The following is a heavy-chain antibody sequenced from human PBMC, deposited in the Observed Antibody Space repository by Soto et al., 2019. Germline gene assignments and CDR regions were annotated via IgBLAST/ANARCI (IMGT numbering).Heavy chain of an antibody. Sequence: QVQLVQSGAEVKKPGASVKVSCKASGYTFTSYAMHWVRQAPGQRLEWMGWINAGNGNTKYSQKFQGRVTIIKNTSASTAYMELSSLRSEDTAVYYCARGPIRNWFAPWGQGTLVIVSS. CDR2: INAGNGNT. CDR1: GYTFTSYA. D-gene: IGHD3-3*01. J-gene: IGHJ5*02. V-gene: IGHV1-3*01. CDR3: ARGPIRNWFAP.